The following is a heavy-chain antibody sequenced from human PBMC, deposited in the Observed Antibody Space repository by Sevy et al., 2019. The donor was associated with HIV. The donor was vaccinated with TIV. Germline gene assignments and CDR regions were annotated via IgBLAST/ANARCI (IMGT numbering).Heavy chain of an antibody. J-gene: IGHJ4*02. CDR2: MSPGDSDP. CDR1: AYTFTTHW. V-gene: IGHV5-51*01. CDR3: ARLDSYSIGWSPRYYFDY. D-gene: IGHD6-19*01. Sequence: GESLKISCKGSAYTFTTHWIGWVRQMPGKGLEWMGIMSPGDSDPRYSPSFQGQVTMSDDKSVSTAYLQWHSLETSDTAIYYCARLDSYSIGWSPRYYFDYWGQGTLVTVSS.